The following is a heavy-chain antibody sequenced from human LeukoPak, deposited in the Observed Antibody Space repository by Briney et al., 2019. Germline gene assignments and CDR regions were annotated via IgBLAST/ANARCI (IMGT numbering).Heavy chain of an antibody. CDR1: GDSVSSNSAA. V-gene: IGHV6-1*01. Sequence: SQTLSLTCAISGDSVSSNSAAWNWIRQSPSRGLEWLGRTYYRSKWYNDYAVSVKSRITINPDTFKNQFSLKLSSVTAADTAVYYCARARITMVRGEFDYWGQGTLVTVSS. CDR3: ARARITMVRGEFDY. CDR2: TYYRSKWYN. J-gene: IGHJ4*02. D-gene: IGHD3-10*01.